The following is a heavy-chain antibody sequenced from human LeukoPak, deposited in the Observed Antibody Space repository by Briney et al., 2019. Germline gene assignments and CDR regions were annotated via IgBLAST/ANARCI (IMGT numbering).Heavy chain of an antibody. Sequence: GGSLRLSCAASGFTFSRYGMHWVRQAPGKGLEWVAVIWYDGSNKYYADSVKGRFTISRDNSKNTLYVQMNTLRVEDTAVYYCARDESPSYDILTGYYHYFDYWGQGTLVTVSS. D-gene: IGHD3-9*01. CDR2: IWYDGSNK. V-gene: IGHV3-33*01. CDR3: ARDESPSYDILTGYYHYFDY. J-gene: IGHJ4*02. CDR1: GFTFSRYG.